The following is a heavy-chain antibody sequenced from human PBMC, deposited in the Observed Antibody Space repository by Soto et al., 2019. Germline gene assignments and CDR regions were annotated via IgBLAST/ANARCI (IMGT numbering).Heavy chain of an antibody. CDR2: ISGSGYNT. J-gene: IGHJ5*02. D-gene: IGHD4-4*01. CDR1: GFSFKIYA. CDR3: AKDPYSNFGNWLES. V-gene: IGHV3-23*01. Sequence: EVQLLESGGGLVQPGGSLRLSCAASGFSFKIYAMTWVRQTPGKGLEWVAGISGSGYNTHHAASLKGRFPVSRDNSRNILYLEINSLRVEDTAIYYCAKDPYSNFGNWLESWGQGTLVTVSS.